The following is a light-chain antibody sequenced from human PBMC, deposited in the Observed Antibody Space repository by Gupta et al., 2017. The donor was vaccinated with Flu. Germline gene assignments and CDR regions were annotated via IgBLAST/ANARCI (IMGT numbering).Light chain of an antibody. CDR2: DAS. CDR3: QQRYNWPIS. CDR1: QSISNQ. V-gene: IGKV3-11*01. J-gene: IGKJ4*01. Sequence: GERATVSCRASQSISNQVAWYQQRPGQPPRLLIYDASNTAPGIPARFSGSGSGTDFTLTGSSLEPEDSASYFCQQRYNWPISFGGGPRWRSN.